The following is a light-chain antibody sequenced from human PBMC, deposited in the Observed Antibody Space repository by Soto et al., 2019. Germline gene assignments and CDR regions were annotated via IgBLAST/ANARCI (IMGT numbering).Light chain of an antibody. Sequence: DIQMTQSPSSLSASVEDRVIITCRASQSISNHLNWYQQKPGKAPKFLIYDVSTLESGVPSRFSGSASGTEFTLTISSLQPEDFATYYCQQYDSYPLTFGGGTKVDIK. CDR1: QSISNH. CDR3: QQYDSYPLT. CDR2: DVS. V-gene: IGKV1-39*01. J-gene: IGKJ4*01.